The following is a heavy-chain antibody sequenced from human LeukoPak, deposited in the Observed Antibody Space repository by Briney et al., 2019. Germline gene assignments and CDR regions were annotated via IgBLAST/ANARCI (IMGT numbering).Heavy chain of an antibody. CDR3: ARQSGSTSCYPYCYYYYMDV. CDR2: ISAYNGNT. J-gene: IGHJ6*03. Sequence: GASVKVSCKASGYTFTSYGISWVRQAPGQGLEWMGWISAYNGNTNYAQKLQGRVTMTTDTSTSTAYMELRSLRSDDTAVYYCARQSGSTSCYPYCYYYYMDVWGKGTTVTVSS. CDR1: GYTFTSYG. D-gene: IGHD2-2*01. V-gene: IGHV1-18*01.